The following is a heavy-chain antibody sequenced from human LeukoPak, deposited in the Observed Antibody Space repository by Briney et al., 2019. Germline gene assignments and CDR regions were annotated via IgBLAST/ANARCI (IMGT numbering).Heavy chain of an antibody. Sequence: ASVTVSCMASEYTFTGYYVHWVRQAPGQGLEYMGWNNAGSGGTKYAQNLQGRVTMPSDTSIGTAYMEVSGLRSDDTAVYYCAREYSGSGNFDCWGEGTLVTVSS. CDR1: EYTFTGYY. CDR2: NNAGSGGT. D-gene: IGHD3-10*01. CDR3: AREYSGSGNFDC. J-gene: IGHJ4*02. V-gene: IGHV1-2*02.